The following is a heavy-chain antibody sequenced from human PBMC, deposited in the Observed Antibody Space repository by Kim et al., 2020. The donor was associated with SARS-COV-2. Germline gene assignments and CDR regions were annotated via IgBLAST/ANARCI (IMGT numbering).Heavy chain of an antibody. J-gene: IGHJ4*02. CDR2: ISGGGGTT. CDR1: GFTFSSLA. D-gene: IGHD2-2*01. V-gene: IGHV3-23*01. CDR3: ANRGYCSSMNCYVES. Sequence: GGSLRLSCAASGFTFSSLAMSWVRQAPGKGLEWVSTISGGGGTTYYADSVKGRFTISRDNSKNTLYLQMNSLRAEDTAVYYCANRGYCSSMNCYVESWGQGTLVTVSS.